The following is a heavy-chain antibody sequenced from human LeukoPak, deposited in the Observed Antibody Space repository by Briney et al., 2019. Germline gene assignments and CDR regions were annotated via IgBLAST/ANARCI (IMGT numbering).Heavy chain of an antibody. D-gene: IGHD3-10*01. CDR1: GFTFSSYG. CDR3: ARDKHYYGSGSYGYYYYGMDV. CDR2: IWYDGSNK. J-gene: IGHJ6*02. Sequence: GGSLRLSCAASGFTFSSYGMNWVRQAPGKGLEWVEVIWYDGSNKYYADSVKGRFTISRDNSKNTLYLQMNSLRAEDTAVYYCARDKHYYGSGSYGYYYYGMDVWGQGTTVTVSS. V-gene: IGHV3-33*01.